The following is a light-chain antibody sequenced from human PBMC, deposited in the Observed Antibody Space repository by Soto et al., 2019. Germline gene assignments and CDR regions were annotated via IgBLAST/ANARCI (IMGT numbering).Light chain of an antibody. Sequence: EIVMTQSPATLSVSPGERATLSCRASQSVSSNLAWYQQKPGQAPRLLIYGASTRATGIPARFSGSGSGTAFTLTIPSLQSEDFAVYYCLQYNNWPPYTFGQGTKLEIK. CDR2: GAS. CDR1: QSVSSN. CDR3: LQYNNWPPYT. V-gene: IGKV3-15*01. J-gene: IGKJ2*01.